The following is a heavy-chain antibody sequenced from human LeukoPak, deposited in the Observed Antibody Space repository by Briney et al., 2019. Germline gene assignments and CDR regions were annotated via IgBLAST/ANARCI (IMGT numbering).Heavy chain of an antibody. Sequence: GGSLRLSCAASGFTFSSYAMSWVRQAPGKGLEWVSTISGSGGGTYCADSVKGQFTISRDNSKNTLYMQMNSLRAEDTAVYYCAKISADTSMVYYYYGMDVWGQGTPVTVSS. J-gene: IGHJ6*02. D-gene: IGHD5-18*01. CDR1: GFTFSSYA. CDR3: AKISADTSMVYYYYGMDV. V-gene: IGHV3-23*01. CDR2: ISGSGGGT.